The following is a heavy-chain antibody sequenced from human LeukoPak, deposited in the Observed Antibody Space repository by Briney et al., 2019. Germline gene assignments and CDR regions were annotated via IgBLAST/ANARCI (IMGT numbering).Heavy chain of an antibody. D-gene: IGHD3-22*01. CDR2: IYYSGST. CDR3: AREFSDSSGYYPL. Sequence: SETLSLTCTVSGGSISSYYWSWIRQPPEKGLEWIGYIYYSGSTNYNPSLKSRVTISVDTSKNQFSLKLSSVTAADTAVYYCAREFSDSSGYYPLWGQGTLVTVSS. CDR1: GGSISSYY. V-gene: IGHV4-59*01. J-gene: IGHJ4*02.